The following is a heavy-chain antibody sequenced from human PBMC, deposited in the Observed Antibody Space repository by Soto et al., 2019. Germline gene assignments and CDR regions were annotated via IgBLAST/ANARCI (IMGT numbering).Heavy chain of an antibody. CDR2: IDPTHGST. CDR1: GYTFTTYY. CDR3: ARVHYDTTGYYAL. V-gene: IGHV1-46*01. D-gene: IGHD3-22*01. J-gene: IGHJ4*02. Sequence: ASVKVCCQSAGYTFTTYYMHWVRHAPGQGLEWMGVIDPTHGSTTYAQKFQVRVTMTSDTSTNTVYMELSSLKSEDTAVYYCARVHYDTTGYYALWGQGTLVTVSS.